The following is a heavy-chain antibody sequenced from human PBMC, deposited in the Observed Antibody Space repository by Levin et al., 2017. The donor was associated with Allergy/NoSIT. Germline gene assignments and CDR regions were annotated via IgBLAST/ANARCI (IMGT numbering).Heavy chain of an antibody. V-gene: IGHV4-61*01. J-gene: IGHJ2*01. D-gene: IGHD3-22*01. CDR1: GGSVSSGSYY. CDR3: ARDSRIRVSGPDYYYLDL. CDR2: IHYSGST. Sequence: SQTLSLTCTVSGGSVSSGSYYWSWIRQPPGKGLEWIGYIHYSGSTDYNPSLKSRVTISVDTSKNQFSLKLISVTAADTAVYYCARDSRIRVSGPDYYYLDLWGRGTLVTVSS.